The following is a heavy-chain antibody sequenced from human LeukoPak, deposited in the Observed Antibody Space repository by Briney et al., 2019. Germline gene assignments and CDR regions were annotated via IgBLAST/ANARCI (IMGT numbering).Heavy chain of an antibody. V-gene: IGHV4-30-2*01. J-gene: IGHJ5*02. CDR1: GGSISSGGYP. Sequence: SQTLSLTCAVSGGSISSGGYPWSWIRQPPGKGLEWIGYIYHSGSTYYNPSLKSRVTISVDRSKNQFSLKLSSVTAADTAVYYCARTSAMNPFDPWGQGTLVTVSS. CDR2: IYHSGST. CDR3: ARTSAMNPFDP.